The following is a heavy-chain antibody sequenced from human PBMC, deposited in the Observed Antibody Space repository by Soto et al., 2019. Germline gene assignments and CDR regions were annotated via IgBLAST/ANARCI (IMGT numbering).Heavy chain of an antibody. D-gene: IGHD2-2*01. J-gene: IGHJ4*02. CDR3: ARGPGIVVVPAAIAGRDWGLDYFDY. Sequence: GGSLRLSCAASGFTFSSYGMHWVRQAPGKGLEWVAVIWYDGSNKYYADSVKGRFTISRDNSKNTLYLQMNSLRAEDTAVYYCARGPGIVVVPAAIAGRDWGLDYFDYWGQGTLVTVSS. CDR1: GFTFSSYG. CDR2: IWYDGSNK. V-gene: IGHV3-33*01.